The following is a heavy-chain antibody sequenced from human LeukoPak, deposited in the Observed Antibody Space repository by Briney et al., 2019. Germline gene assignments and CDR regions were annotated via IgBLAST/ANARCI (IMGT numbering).Heavy chain of an antibody. J-gene: IGHJ4*02. V-gene: IGHV3-11*04. CDR3: ARDGPLSGGDFDY. D-gene: IGHD2/OR15-2a*01. CDR2: ISGSGSTI. CDR1: GFTFSSYA. Sequence: PGGSLRLSCAASGFTFSSYAMSWIRQAPGKALEWVSYISGSGSTIYYADSVKGRFTISRDNAKNSLYLQMNSLRAEDTAVYYCARDGPLSGGDFDYWGQGTLVTVAS.